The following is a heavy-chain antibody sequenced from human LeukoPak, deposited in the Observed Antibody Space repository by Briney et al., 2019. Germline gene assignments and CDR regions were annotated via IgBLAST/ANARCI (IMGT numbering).Heavy chain of an antibody. CDR2: ISGSGGST. V-gene: IGHV3-23*01. J-gene: IGHJ4*02. Sequence: PPGGSLRLSCAASGFTFSSYAMSWVRQAPGKGLEWVSAISGSGGSTYYADSVKGRFTISRDNSKNTLYLQMNSLRAEDTAVYYCAKVAVVIPAAGSNLDYWGQGTLVTVSS. CDR3: AKVAVVIPAAGSNLDY. D-gene: IGHD2-2*01. CDR1: GFTFSSYA.